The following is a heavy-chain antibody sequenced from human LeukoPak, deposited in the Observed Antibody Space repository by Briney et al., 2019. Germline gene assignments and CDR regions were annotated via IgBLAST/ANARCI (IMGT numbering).Heavy chain of an antibody. CDR2: INHSGST. CDR1: GGSISSYY. CDR3: AKDLGRDGYNYFDY. Sequence: SETLSLTCTVSGGSISSYYWSWIRQPPGKGLEWIGEINHSGSTNYNPSLKSRVTISVDTSKNQFSLKLSSVTAADTAVYYCAKDLGRDGYNYFDYWGQGTLVTVSS. J-gene: IGHJ4*02. V-gene: IGHV4-34*01. D-gene: IGHD5-24*01.